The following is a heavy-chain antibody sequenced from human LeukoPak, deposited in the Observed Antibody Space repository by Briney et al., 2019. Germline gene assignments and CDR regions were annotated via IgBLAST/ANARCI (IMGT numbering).Heavy chain of an antibody. J-gene: IGHJ3*02. CDR1: GFTFSSYA. D-gene: IGHD3-22*01. V-gene: IGHV3-23*01. Sequence: PGGSLRLSCAASGFTFSSYAMSWVRQAPGKGLEWVSAISGSGGSTYYADSVKGRFTISRDNSKNTLYLQMTSLRAEDTAVYYCAKDRNTMIVVDPYDAFDIWGQGTMVTVSS. CDR3: AKDRNTMIVVDPYDAFDI. CDR2: ISGSGGST.